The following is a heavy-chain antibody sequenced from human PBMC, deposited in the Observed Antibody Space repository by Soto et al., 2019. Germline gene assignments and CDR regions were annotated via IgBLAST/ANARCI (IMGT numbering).Heavy chain of an antibody. D-gene: IGHD6-13*01. V-gene: IGHV4-61*08. CDR1: GGSISSGDDY. Sequence: SETLSLTCTVSGGSISSGDDYWGWIRQPPGKGLEWIGYVYYSGGTNYNPSLKSRVTISVDTSKNQFSLKLNSVTAADTAVYYCAGLVKQHLVSESFDYWGQGTLVTVSS. CDR3: AGLVKQHLVSESFDY. J-gene: IGHJ4*02. CDR2: VYYSGGT.